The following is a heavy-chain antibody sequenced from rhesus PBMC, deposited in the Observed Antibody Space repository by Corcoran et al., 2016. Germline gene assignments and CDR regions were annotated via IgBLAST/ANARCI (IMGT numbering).Heavy chain of an antibody. D-gene: IGHD5-42*01. Sequence: QVQLQQWGEGLVKPSETLSLTCAVYGGSISGYYYWSWIRQPPGKGLEWIGYIYGNSVSTNYNPSLKNRVTISKDTSQHQFSLKLSSVTAADTAVYYCARDGDTVGTAYFYYWGQGVLVTVSS. CDR2: IYGNSVST. CDR3: ARDGDTVGTAYFYY. J-gene: IGHJ4*01. V-gene: IGHV4-73*01. CDR1: GGSISGYYY.